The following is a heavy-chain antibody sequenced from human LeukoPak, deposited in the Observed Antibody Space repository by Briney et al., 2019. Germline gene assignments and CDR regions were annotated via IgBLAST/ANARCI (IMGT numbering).Heavy chain of an antibody. CDR1: GFTFDDYG. D-gene: IGHD6-13*01. CDR3: ARAEGPGYSSSWSG. J-gene: IGHJ4*02. CDR2: INWNGGST. V-gene: IGHV3-20*02. Sequence: GGSLRLSFAASGFTFDDYGMSWVRQAPGKGLEWVSGINWNGGSTGYADSVKGRFTISRDNAKNSLYLQMNSLRAEDTALYNCARAEGPGYSSSWSGWGQGTLVTVSS.